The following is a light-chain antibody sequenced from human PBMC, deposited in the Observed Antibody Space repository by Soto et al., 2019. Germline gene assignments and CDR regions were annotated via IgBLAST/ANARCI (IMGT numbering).Light chain of an antibody. CDR2: EVS. V-gene: IGLV2-14*03. CDR1: SSDVGAYDY. J-gene: IGLJ1*01. Sequence: XSVLTQPASVSGSPGQSIAISCTGTSSDVGAYDYVSWYQQHPDKAPKLMIYEVSNRPSGVSDRFSGSKSVNTATLTISGLQAEDEADYYCASYTTTSTRVFGTGNKVTVL. CDR3: ASYTTTSTRV.